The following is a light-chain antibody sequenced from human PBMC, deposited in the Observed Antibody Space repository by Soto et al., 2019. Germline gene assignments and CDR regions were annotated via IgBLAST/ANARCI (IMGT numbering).Light chain of an antibody. J-gene: IGKJ1*01. CDR3: QQYNSYWT. CDR2: DAS. Sequence: DIQMTQSPSTLSASVGDRVTITCRASQSISSWLAWYQQKPGKAPKLLIYDASSLESGVPSRFSGSGSGKEFTLTISSLQPDDFATYHCQQYNSYWTFGQGTKVDIK. V-gene: IGKV1-5*01. CDR1: QSISSW.